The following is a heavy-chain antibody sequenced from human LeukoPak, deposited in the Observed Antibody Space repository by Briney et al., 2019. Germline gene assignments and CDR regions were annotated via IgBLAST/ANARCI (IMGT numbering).Heavy chain of an antibody. CDR3: ARDISSSHYDILTGYYS. D-gene: IGHD3-9*01. CDR1: GYTFTGYY. CDR2: INPNSGGT. J-gene: IGHJ4*02. V-gene: IGHV1-2*02. Sequence: ASVKVSCKASGYTFTGYYMHWVRQAPGQGLEWMGWINPNSGGTHYAQKFQGRVTMTRDTSISTAYMELSRLRYDDTAVYYCARDISSSHYDILTGYYSWGQGTLVTVSS.